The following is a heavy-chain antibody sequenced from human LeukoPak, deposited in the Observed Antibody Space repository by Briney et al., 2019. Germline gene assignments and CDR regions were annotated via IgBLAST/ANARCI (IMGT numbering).Heavy chain of an antibody. CDR3: TRESGAFSPFGF. CDR2: VRLSGAS. D-gene: IGHD1-26*01. V-gene: IGHV4-4*02. CDR1: GGSILTTNW. Sequence: SETLSLTCAVSGGSILTTNWWSWVRQPPGKGLEWIGEVRLSGASNYNPSLKSRVNMSIDKSKNQLSLELTSVTAADTAIYYCTRESGAFSPFGFWGQGTLVTVSS. J-gene: IGHJ4*02.